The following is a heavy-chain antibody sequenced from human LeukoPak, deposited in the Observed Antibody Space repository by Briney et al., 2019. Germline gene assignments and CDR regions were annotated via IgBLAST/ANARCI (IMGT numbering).Heavy chain of an antibody. CDR3: AKDRKWSYYGFDH. V-gene: IGHV3-33*06. D-gene: IGHD3-10*01. Sequence: GGSLRLSCVASGFTFSSYGMYWVRQAPGKGLEWVAVIWYGGSNKYYADSVKGRFTISRDNSKNTLYLQMNSLRAEDTAVYYCAKDRKWSYYGFDHWGQGTLVTVSS. CDR2: IWYGGSNK. J-gene: IGHJ4*02. CDR1: GFTFSSYG.